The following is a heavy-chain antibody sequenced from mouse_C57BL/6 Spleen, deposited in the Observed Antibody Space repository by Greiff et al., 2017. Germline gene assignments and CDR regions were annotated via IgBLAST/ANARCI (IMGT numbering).Heavy chain of an antibody. CDR1: GYTFTSYW. J-gene: IGHJ2*01. D-gene: IGHD1-1*01. V-gene: IGHV1-52*01. CDR3: ARGGTTVVAKYYFDY. Sequence: QVHVKQPGAELVRPGSSVKLSCKASGYTFTSYWMHWVKQRPIQGLEWIGNIDPSDSETHYNQKFKDKATLTVDKSSSTAYMQLSSLTSEDSAVYYCARGGTTVVAKYYFDYWGQCTTLTVSS. CDR2: IDPSDSET.